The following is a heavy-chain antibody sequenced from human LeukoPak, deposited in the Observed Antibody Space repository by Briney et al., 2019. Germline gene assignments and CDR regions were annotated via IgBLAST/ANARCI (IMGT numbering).Heavy chain of an antibody. CDR1: GFTFSSYA. V-gene: IGHV3-21*01. Sequence: PGGSLRLSCAASGFTFSSYAMSWVRQAPGKGLEWVSSISSSSSYIYYADSVKGRFTISRDNAKNSLYLQMNSLRAEDTAVYYCARDRRESYYFDYWGQGTLVTVSS. CDR2: ISSSSSYI. J-gene: IGHJ4*02. CDR3: ARDRRESYYFDY. D-gene: IGHD5-24*01.